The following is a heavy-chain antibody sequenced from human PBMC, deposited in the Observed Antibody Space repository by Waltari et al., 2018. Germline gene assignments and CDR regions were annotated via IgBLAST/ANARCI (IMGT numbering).Heavy chain of an antibody. CDR3: ATDVWQLGHIDY. V-gene: IGHV1-24*01. J-gene: IGHJ4*02. D-gene: IGHD1-26*01. CDR2: FDPEDGET. Sequence: QVQLVQSGAEVKKPGASVKVSCKVSGYTLTELPMHLVRQAPGKGLEWMGCFDPEDGETIYAQKFQGRVTMTEDTSTDTAYMELSSLRSEDTAVYYCATDVWQLGHIDYWGQGTLVTVSS. CDR1: GYTLTELP.